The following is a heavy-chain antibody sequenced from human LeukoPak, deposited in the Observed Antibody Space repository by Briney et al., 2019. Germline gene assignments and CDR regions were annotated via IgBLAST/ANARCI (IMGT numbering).Heavy chain of an antibody. J-gene: IGHJ6*04. CDR2: ISSNGRGT. D-gene: IGHD3-10*02. CDR1: GFTFSDYY. V-gene: IGHV3-11*04. Sequence: GGSLRLSCAASGFTFSDYYMTWIRQTPGKGLEWVSDISSNGRGTFYADSVKGRFTVSRDNAKKSLYLQMNSLRAEDTAVYYCAELGITMIGGVWGKGTTVTISS. CDR3: AELGITMIGGV.